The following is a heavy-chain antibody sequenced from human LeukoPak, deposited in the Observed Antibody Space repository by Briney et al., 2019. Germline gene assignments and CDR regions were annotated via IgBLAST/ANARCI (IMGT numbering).Heavy chain of an antibody. Sequence: PGGSLRLSCAASGFTFSSYAMSWVRHAPGKGLERVSAISGSGGSTYYADSVKGRFTISRDNSKNTLYLHMNSLRAEDTAVYYCAKDPVGITMIVVVPSSFDYWGQGTLVTVSS. CDR3: AKDPVGITMIVVVPSSFDY. V-gene: IGHV3-23*01. CDR2: ISGSGGST. D-gene: IGHD3-22*01. J-gene: IGHJ4*02. CDR1: GFTFSSYA.